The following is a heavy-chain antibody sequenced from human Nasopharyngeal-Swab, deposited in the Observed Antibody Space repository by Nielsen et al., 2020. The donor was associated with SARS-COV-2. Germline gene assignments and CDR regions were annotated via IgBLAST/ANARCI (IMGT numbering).Heavy chain of an antibody. Sequence: ASVQVSCKASGYTFTSYDINWVRQAPRHGLEWLRRTQHSNAKTVSAQKFQGRVTMTWNTSRTTAHMRLTGLRSDDPAVYYCARMMAGDDGYLQNLGQGTLGTVSS. J-gene: IGHJ1*01. CDR3: ARMMAGDDGYLQN. CDR1: GYTFTSYD. V-gene: IGHV1-8*01. D-gene: IGHD5-24*01. CDR2: TQHSNAKT.